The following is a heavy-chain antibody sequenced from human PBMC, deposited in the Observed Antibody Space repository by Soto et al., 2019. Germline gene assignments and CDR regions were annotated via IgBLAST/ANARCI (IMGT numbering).Heavy chain of an antibody. V-gene: IGHV3-30-3*01. CDR3: ARAPGGSTETFGS. J-gene: IGHJ4*02. CDR2: ISYSGSNT. D-gene: IGHD3-10*01. CDR1: GFTFRSYA. Sequence: PGGSLRLSCTASGFTFRSYAMHWVRQDPGKGLEWVAVISYSGSNTYYADSVKGRFSISRDISNNTLYLQMNSLRSEDTAVYYCARAPGGSTETFGSWGQGTLVTVSS.